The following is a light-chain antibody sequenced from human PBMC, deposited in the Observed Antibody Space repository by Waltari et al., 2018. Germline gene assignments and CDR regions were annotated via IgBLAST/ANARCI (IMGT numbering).Light chain of an antibody. CDR3: QQSYSTFST. J-gene: IGKJ4*01. CDR2: AAS. Sequence: DIQMTQSPSSLSAPVGDRVTITCRASQSISSYLNWYQQKPGKAPKLLIYAASSLQSGVPSRFSGSGSGTDFTLTISSLQPEDFATYYCQQSYSTFSTFGGGTKVEIK. CDR1: QSISSY. V-gene: IGKV1-39*01.